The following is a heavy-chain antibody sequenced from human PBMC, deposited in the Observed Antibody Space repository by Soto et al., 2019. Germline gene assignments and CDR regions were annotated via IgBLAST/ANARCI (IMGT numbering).Heavy chain of an antibody. CDR2: ISGSGGST. CDR3: AKPIYYSSGYYLRRSYYGMDV. V-gene: IGHV3-23*01. Sequence: EVQLLESGGGLVQPGGSLRLSCAASGFTFSSYAMSWVRQAPGKGLEWVSAISGSGGSTYYADSVKGRFTISRDNSKDTLYLQMNILRAEDTAVYYCAKPIYYSSGYYLRRSYYGMDVWGQGTTVTVSS. CDR1: GFTFSSYA. J-gene: IGHJ6*02. D-gene: IGHD3-22*01.